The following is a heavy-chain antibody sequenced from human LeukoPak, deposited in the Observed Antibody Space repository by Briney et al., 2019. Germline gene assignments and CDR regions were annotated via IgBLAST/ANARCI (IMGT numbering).Heavy chain of an antibody. D-gene: IGHD1-14*01. Sequence: GSLRLSCAASGFTFNTYWMSWVRQPPGKGLEWIGEIYHSGSTNYNPSLKSRVTISVDKSKNQFSLKLSSVTAADTAVYYCARDGPAPDSDYWGQGTLVTVSS. CDR1: GFTFNTYW. CDR3: ARDGPAPDSDY. V-gene: IGHV4-4*02. CDR2: IYHSGST. J-gene: IGHJ4*02.